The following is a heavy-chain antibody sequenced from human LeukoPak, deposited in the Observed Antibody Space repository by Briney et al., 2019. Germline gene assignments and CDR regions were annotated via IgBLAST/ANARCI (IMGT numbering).Heavy chain of an antibody. D-gene: IGHD5-12*01. CDR3: ANTTRVAPDGRAEYFQH. V-gene: IGHV4-59*03. CDR1: GGSISSYS. Sequence: SETLSLTCTVSGGSISSYSWSWIRQPPGKGLEWIGCRYVGGRDLYNPSLKSRVTISVDASEKQISLSLRSVTAADTAMYYCANTTRVAPDGRAEYFQHWGQGTLAIVSS. J-gene: IGHJ1*01. CDR2: RYVGGRD.